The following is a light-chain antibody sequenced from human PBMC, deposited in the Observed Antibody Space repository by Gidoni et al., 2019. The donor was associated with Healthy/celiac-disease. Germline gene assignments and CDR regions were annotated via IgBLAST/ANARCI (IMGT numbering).Light chain of an antibody. Sequence: QSALTHPPSASGSPGQSVTISCTGTSSDVGGYKYVSWYQQHPGKAPKLMIYEVSKRPSGVPDRVVGSKSGNTASLTVSGLQAEDEAEYYCSSYAGSNNWVFGGGTKLTVL. CDR2: EVS. CDR3: SSYAGSNNWV. V-gene: IGLV2-8*01. CDR1: SSDVGGYKY. J-gene: IGLJ3*02.